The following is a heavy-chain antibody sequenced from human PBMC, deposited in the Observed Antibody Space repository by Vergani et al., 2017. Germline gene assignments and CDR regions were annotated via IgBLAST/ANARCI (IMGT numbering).Heavy chain of an antibody. J-gene: IGHJ4*02. CDR3: AKDPRSVPECAYSY. D-gene: IGHD3-16*01. CDR2: ISGGGGST. Sequence: EVQLLESGGGLVQPGGSLRLSCAASGFTFSSYAMSWVRQAPGKGLEWVSAISGGGGSTYYADSVKGRFTISRDTSKNTLYLQMNSLRAEETAVYYCAKDPRSVPECAYSYWGQGTLVTVSA. CDR1: GFTFSSYA. V-gene: IGHV3-23*01.